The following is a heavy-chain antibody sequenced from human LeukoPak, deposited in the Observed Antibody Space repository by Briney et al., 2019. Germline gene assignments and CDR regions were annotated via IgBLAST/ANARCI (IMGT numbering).Heavy chain of an antibody. J-gene: IGHJ4*02. Sequence: PGGSLRLSCAASGFTFSSYGMHWVRQAPGKGLEWVAFIRYDGSNKYYADSVKGRFTISRDNSENTLYLQMNSPRAEDTAVYYCAKERDTAMVTIDYWGQGTLVTVSS. D-gene: IGHD5-18*01. CDR2: IRYDGSNK. CDR1: GFTFSSYG. V-gene: IGHV3-30*02. CDR3: AKERDTAMVTIDY.